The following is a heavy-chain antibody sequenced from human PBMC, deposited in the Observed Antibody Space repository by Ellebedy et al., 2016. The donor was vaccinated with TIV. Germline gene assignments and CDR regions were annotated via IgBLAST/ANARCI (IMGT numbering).Heavy chain of an antibody. Sequence: ASVKVSCKASGYTFTSYGISWVRQAPGQGLEWMGWLSAYNGNTNYAQKLQGRVTMTTDPSTSTAYMELRSLRSDDTAVYYCARAGYDFWSGYYTDWYFDLWGRGTLVTVSS. CDR2: LSAYNGNT. CDR3: ARAGYDFWSGYYTDWYFDL. CDR1: GYTFTSYG. J-gene: IGHJ2*01. V-gene: IGHV1-18*01. D-gene: IGHD3-3*01.